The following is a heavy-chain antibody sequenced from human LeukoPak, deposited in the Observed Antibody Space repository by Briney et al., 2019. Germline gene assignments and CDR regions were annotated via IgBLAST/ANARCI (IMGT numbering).Heavy chain of an antibody. CDR3: ATVFGNGEYYDFWSGYLY. V-gene: IGHV1-2*02. D-gene: IGHD3-3*01. J-gene: IGHJ4*02. CDR1: GYTFTGYY. Sequence: ASVKVSCKASGYTFTGYYMHWVRQAPGQGLEWMGWINPNSGGTIYAQKFQGRVTMTEDTSTDTAYMELSSLGSEDTAVYYCATVFGNGEYYDFWSGYLYWGQGTLVTVSS. CDR2: INPNSGGT.